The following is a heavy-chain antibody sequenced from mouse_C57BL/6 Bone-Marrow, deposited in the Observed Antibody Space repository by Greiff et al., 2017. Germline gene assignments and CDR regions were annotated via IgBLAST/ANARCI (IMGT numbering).Heavy chain of an antibody. CDR1: GDSITSGY. Sequence: EVKLLEPGPSLVKPSPTLSLTCSVTGDSITSGYWNWIRKFPGHKLEYMGYISYSGSTYYNPTLNSRISTTRDTSKYQYYLQLNSGTTEDTDTEYCACANWDWYFDVWGAGTTVTVSS. V-gene: IGHV3-8*02. J-gene: IGHJ1*01. CDR2: ISYSGST. CDR3: ACANWDWYFDV. D-gene: IGHD4-1*01.